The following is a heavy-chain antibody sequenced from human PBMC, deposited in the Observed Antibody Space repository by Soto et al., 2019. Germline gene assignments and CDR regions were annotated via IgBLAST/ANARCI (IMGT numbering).Heavy chain of an antibody. CDR1: GFTFSSYG. J-gene: IGHJ4*02. D-gene: IGHD3-22*01. V-gene: IGHV3-30*18. CDR2: ISYDGSNK. CDR3: AKTSGSAY. Sequence: QVQLVESGGGVVQPGRSLRLSCAASGFTFSSYGMYWVRQAPGKGLEWVAVISYDGSNKYYADSVKGRFTISRDNSKNTLYLQMNSLRAEDTAVYYCAKTSGSAYWGQGTLVTVSS.